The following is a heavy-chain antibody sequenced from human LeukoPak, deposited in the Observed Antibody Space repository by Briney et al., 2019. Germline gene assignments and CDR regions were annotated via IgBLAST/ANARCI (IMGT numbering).Heavy chain of an antibody. J-gene: IGHJ4*02. CDR2: ITDSAGST. V-gene: IGHV3-23*01. CDR1: GFTFSSYA. Sequence: AGSLTLSCAASGFTFSSYAMSWVRQAPGEGLEWVSAITDSAGSTYHADSVKGRFTISRDNSKNTLYLQMNSLRAEDTTVYYCAKGSSGSRPYYFHYWGQGAEVADSS. CDR3: AKGSSGSRPYYFHY. D-gene: IGHD3-10*01.